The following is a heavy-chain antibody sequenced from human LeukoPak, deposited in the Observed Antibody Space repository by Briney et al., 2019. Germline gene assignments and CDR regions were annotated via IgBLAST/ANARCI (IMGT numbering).Heavy chain of an antibody. D-gene: IGHD2-15*01. Sequence: GGSLGLSCVASGFTFSTYWIHWVRQAPGKGLVWVSRITNDESSANYAVSVNGRFIISRDNAKSTVYLQMNSLTAEDTAVYYCARDGGAATPYDYWGQGTLVTVSS. CDR2: ITNDESSA. V-gene: IGHV3-74*01. CDR3: ARDGGAATPYDY. CDR1: GFTFSTYW. J-gene: IGHJ4*02.